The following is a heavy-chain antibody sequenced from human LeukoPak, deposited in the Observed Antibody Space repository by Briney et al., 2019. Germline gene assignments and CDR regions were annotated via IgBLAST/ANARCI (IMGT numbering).Heavy chain of an antibody. CDR2: IRYDGSNK. CDR1: GFTFISYG. D-gene: IGHD2-2*01. Sequence: GGSLRLSCAASGFTFISYGMHWVRQAPGKGLEWVAFIRYDGSNKYYADSVKGRFTISRDNSKNTLYLQMNSLRAEDTAVYYCAKDLLAYCSSTSCSLYYYYMDVWGKGTTVTVSS. V-gene: IGHV3-30*02. CDR3: AKDLLAYCSSTSCSLYYYYMDV. J-gene: IGHJ6*03.